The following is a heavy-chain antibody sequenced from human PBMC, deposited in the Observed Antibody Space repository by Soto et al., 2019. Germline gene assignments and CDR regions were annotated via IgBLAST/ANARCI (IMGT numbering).Heavy chain of an antibody. J-gene: IGHJ2*01. V-gene: IGHV3-23*01. Sequence: EVQLLESGGGLVQPGGSLRLSCAASGFTFSSYAMSWVRQAPGKGLEWVSAISGSGGSTYYADSVKGRFTISRDNSKNPLYLQMNSLRAEDTAVYYCAKEEIESSGYYDTPWYFDLWGRGTLVTVSS. CDR3: AKEEIESSGYYDTPWYFDL. CDR1: GFTFSSYA. CDR2: ISGSGGST. D-gene: IGHD3-22*01.